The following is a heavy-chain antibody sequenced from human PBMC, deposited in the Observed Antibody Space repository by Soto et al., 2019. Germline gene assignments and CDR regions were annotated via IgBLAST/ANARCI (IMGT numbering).Heavy chain of an antibody. CDR3: ARAPLHDYGDYGYFDY. D-gene: IGHD4-17*01. CDR2: IYYSGSS. Sequence: SETLPLTCTVSGGSISSGDYHWSWIRQPPRKGLDLIGYIYYSGSSYYNPSLKSRVTISVDTSKNQFSLKLISVTAADTAVFYCARAPLHDYGDYGYFDYWGQGTLVTVSS. V-gene: IGHV4-30-4*08. CDR1: GGSISSGDYH. J-gene: IGHJ4*02.